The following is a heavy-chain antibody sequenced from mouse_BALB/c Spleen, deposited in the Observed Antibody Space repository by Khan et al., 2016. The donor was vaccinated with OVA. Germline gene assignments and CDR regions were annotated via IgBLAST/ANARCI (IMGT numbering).Heavy chain of an antibody. CDR1: GYSFTGYF. D-gene: IGHD1-1*01. CDR3: ARIDGSDFVY. V-gene: IGHV1-20*02. Sequence: EVQLQQSGPELVKPGASVKISCKASGYSFTGYFMHWVMQSHGKSLEWIGRINPHFGETYYNQKFADQATLTVDESTSTAHLELRSLAYEDSAVYDGARIDGSDFVYWGQGTILTVSS. J-gene: IGHJ2*01. CDR2: INPHFGET.